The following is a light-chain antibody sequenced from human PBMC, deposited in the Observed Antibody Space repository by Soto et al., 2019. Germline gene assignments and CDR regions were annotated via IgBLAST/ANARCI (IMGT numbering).Light chain of an antibody. V-gene: IGKV3-20*01. CDR1: QSVSSSY. CDR2: GAY. J-gene: IGKJ2*03. Sequence: EIVLTQSPGTLSLSPGERATLSCRATQSVSSSYLAWYQQKPGQAPRLLIYGAYIRATGIPDRFSGSVSGTDFTLTLTKLETEDFAVYYCQQYGNSIYSFGQGTKLEIK. CDR3: QQYGNSIYS.